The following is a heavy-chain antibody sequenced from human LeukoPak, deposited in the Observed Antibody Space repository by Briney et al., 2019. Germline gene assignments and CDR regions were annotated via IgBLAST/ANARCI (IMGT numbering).Heavy chain of an antibody. V-gene: IGHV3-21*01. CDR2: ISGSSSYI. CDR1: GFPFSSYF. Sequence: GGSLRLSCAASGFPFSSYFMNWVRQAPGKGLEWVSSISGSSSYIYDADSVKGRFTISRDNAKNSLFLQMNSLRAEDTAVYYCARGYNYYDSSGYCYPHGGDAFDIWGQGTMVTVSS. J-gene: IGHJ3*02. D-gene: IGHD3-22*01. CDR3: ARGYNYYDSSGYCYPHGGDAFDI.